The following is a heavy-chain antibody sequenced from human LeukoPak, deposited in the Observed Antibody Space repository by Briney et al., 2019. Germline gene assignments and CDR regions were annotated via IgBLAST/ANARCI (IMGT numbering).Heavy chain of an antibody. D-gene: IGHD6-13*01. CDR2: IDTSGIT. J-gene: IGHJ4*02. CDR3: ARRVAAAGRVDY. Sequence: SETLSLTCTVSGGSISIYYWSWIRQPAGKGLEWIGRIDTSGITNYNPSLKSRVSMSVDTSKNQFSLRLSSVTAADTAVYYCARRVAAAGRVDYWGQGTLVTVSS. V-gene: IGHV4-4*07. CDR1: GGSISIYY.